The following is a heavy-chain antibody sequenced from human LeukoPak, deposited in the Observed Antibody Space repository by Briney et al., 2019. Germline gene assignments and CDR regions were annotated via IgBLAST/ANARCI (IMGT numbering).Heavy chain of an antibody. D-gene: IGHD6-6*01. J-gene: IGHJ4*02. CDR2: ISNSGDNT. Sequence: GGSLRLSCAASGFPFTTYAMSWVRQPPGKGLEWVSAISNSGDNTYYADSVKSRFTISRDNSKNTFFLQMNSLRAEDTAMYYCTKTGARYSASSNFDSWGQGALVTVSS. CDR3: TKTGARYSASSNFDS. CDR1: GFPFTTYA. V-gene: IGHV3-23*01.